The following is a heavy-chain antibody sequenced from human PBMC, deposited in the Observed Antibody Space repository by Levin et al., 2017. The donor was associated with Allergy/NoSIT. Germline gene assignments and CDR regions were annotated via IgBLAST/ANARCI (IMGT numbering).Heavy chain of an antibody. J-gene: IGHJ6*02. CDR2: ISSSSSYI. CDR1: GFTFSSYS. Sequence: GESLKISCAASGFTFSSYSMNWVRQAPGKGLEWVSSISSSSSYIYYADSVKGRFTISRDNAKNSLYLQMNSLRAEDTAVYYCARDSSLGYNWNYYYYGMDVWGQGTTVTVSS. V-gene: IGHV3-21*01. D-gene: IGHD1-20*01. CDR3: ARDSSLGYNWNYYYYGMDV.